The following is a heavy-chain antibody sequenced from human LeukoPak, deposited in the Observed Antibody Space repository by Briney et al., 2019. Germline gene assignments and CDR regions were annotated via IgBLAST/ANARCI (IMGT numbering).Heavy chain of an antibody. J-gene: IGHJ4*02. V-gene: IGHV4-34*01. Sequence: PSETLSLTCAVYGGSFSGYYWSWIRQPPGKGLEWIGEINHSGSTNYNPSLKSRVTISVDTSKNQFSLKLSSVTAADTTVYYCASNWVRNDYWGQGTLVTVSS. CDR3: ASNWVRNDY. CDR1: GGSFSGYY. CDR2: INHSGST. D-gene: IGHD7-27*01.